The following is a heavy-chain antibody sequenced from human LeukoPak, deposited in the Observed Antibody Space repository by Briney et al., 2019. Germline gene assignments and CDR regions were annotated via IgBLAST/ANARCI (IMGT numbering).Heavy chain of an antibody. CDR1: GFTFSSYA. V-gene: IGHV3-23*01. CDR3: AKAPPYKKYFDY. D-gene: IGHD1-1*01. J-gene: IGHJ4*02. Sequence: PGRSLRLSCVVSGFTFSSYAMSWVRQAPGKGLEWVSAISGSGGSTYYADSVTGRFTISRDNSKNTLYLQMNGLRAEDTAVYYCAKAPPYKKYFDYWGQGTLVTVSS. CDR2: ISGSGGST.